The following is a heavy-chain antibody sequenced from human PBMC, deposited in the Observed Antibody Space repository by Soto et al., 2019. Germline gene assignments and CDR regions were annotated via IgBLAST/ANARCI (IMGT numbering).Heavy chain of an antibody. CDR1: GFTFSSYG. CDR3: AKGVDIVVVVAATPLEGWFDP. V-gene: IGHV3-30*18. D-gene: IGHD2-15*01. J-gene: IGHJ5*02. CDR2: ISYDGSNK. Sequence: GSLRLSCAASGFTFSSYGMHWVRQAPGKGLEWVAVISYDGSNKYYADSVKGRFTISRDNSKNTLYLQMNSLRAEDTAVYYCAKGVDIVVVVAATPLEGWFDPWGQGTLVTVSS.